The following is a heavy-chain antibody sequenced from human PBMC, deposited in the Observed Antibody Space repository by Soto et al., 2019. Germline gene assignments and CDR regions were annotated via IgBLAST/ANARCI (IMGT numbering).Heavy chain of an antibody. CDR2: IYWDDDK. V-gene: IGHV2-5*02. J-gene: IGHJ4*02. CDR1: GFSLSTSGVG. CDR3: AHRRSNGWYDFDY. D-gene: IGHD6-19*01. Sequence: QITLKESGPTLVKPTQTLTLTCTFSGFSLSTSGVGVGWIRQPPGKALEWLALIYWDDDKRYSPSLKSRVTXTXDXXKNQVLLRMTNMDPVDTATYYCAHRRSNGWYDFDYWSQGTLVTVSS.